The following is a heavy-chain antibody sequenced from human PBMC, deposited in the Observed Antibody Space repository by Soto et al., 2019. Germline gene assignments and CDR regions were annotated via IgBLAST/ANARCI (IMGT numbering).Heavy chain of an antibody. Sequence: EVQVLESGGGLVQPGGSLRLSCAGSGFTFINYAMNWVRQAPGKGLERVSSISGGGDAAFFPDSVRGRFTISRDNSKNTVTLQMNSLGVDDTAVYYCARKILGSTTRPNYWYFDLWGRGTLVTVYS. CDR1: GFTFINYA. CDR2: ISGGGDAA. D-gene: IGHD7-27*01. J-gene: IGHJ2*01. V-gene: IGHV3-23*01. CDR3: ARKILGSTTRPNYWYFDL.